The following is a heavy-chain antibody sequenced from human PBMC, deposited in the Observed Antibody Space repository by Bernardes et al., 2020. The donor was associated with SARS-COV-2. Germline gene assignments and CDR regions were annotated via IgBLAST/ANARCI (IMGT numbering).Heavy chain of an antibody. Sequence: SETLSLTCTVSGGSISSSSYYWGWIRQPPGKGLEWIGSIYYSGSTYYNPSLKSRVTISVDTSKNQFSLKLGSVTAADTAVYYCARQRGSITMIVVVQNWFDPWDQGTLVTVSS. J-gene: IGHJ5*02. D-gene: IGHD3-22*01. V-gene: IGHV4-39*01. CDR1: GGSISSSSYY. CDR2: IYYSGST. CDR3: ARQRGSITMIVVVQNWFDP.